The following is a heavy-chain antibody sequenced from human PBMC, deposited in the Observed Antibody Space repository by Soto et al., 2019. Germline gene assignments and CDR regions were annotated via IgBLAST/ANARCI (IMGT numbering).Heavy chain of an antibody. CDR2: ISAYNGNT. J-gene: IGHJ6*04. V-gene: IGHV1-18*01. Sequence: VSVKVYRKASGYTFSSYGSSFVRQAPGQGLEWMGWISAYNGNTNYAQKLQGRVTMTTDTSTSTAYMELRSLRSDDTAVYYCARDDYYDISGYYQPNYYYSGMDFWGKGTTVTVSS. CDR3: ARDDYYDISGYYQPNYYYSGMDF. CDR1: GYTFSSYG. D-gene: IGHD3-22*01.